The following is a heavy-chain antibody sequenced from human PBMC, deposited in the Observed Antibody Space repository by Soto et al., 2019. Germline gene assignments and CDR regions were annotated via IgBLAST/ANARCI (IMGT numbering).Heavy chain of an antibody. CDR3: AKDLAATATGGAFDI. D-gene: IGHD2-21*02. CDR2: VTSSGSHT. CDR1: RFTFRNYA. J-gene: IGHJ3*02. Sequence: GGSLRLSCVASRFTFRNYAMSWVRLAPGKGLEWVSTVTSSGSHTYYADSVKGRFTISRDNSKNTLYLQMNSLRADDTAVHYCAKDLAATATGGAFDIWGQGTMVTVSS. V-gene: IGHV3-23*01.